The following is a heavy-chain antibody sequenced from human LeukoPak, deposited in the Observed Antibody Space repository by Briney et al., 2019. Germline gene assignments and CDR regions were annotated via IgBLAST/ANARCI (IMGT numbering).Heavy chain of an antibody. J-gene: IGHJ4*02. CDR3: ARDRLVRFYFDY. CDR1: GFTFSSYG. Sequence: GGALRLSCAAAGFTFSSYGMHGVGQAPGKEREGVAVIWYDGSNKYYAGSVKGRFTTSRANSKNTLYLQMNSLRAEDTAVYSCARDRLVRFYFDYWGQGTLVTVSS. CDR2: IWYDGSNK. V-gene: IGHV3-33*01. D-gene: IGHD6-19*01.